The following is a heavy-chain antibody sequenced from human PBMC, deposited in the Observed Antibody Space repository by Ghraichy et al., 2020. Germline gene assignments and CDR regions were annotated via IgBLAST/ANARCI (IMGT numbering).Heavy chain of an antibody. Sequence: ESLNISCTVSGGSISSYYWSWIRQPPGKGLEWIGYIYYSGSTNYNPSLKSRVTISVDTSKNQFSLKLSSVTAADTAVYYCARDVQSGWFDPWGQGTLVTVSS. J-gene: IGHJ5*02. V-gene: IGHV4-59*01. CDR2: IYYSGST. CDR3: ARDVQSGWFDP. CDR1: GGSISSYY. D-gene: IGHD3-10*01.